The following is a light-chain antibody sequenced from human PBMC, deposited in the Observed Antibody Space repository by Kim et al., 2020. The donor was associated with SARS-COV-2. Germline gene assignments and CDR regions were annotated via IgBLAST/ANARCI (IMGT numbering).Light chain of an antibody. CDR1: SSDVGGYNY. CDR2: DVS. J-gene: IGLJ1*01. Sequence: QSALTQPASVSGSPGQSITISCTGTSSDVGGYNYVSWYQQHPGKAPKLMIYDVSKRPSGVSNRFSGSKSGNTASLTISGLQAEDEADYYCSSYTSSSTEVCGTGTKVTVL. V-gene: IGLV2-14*01. CDR3: SSYTSSSTEV.